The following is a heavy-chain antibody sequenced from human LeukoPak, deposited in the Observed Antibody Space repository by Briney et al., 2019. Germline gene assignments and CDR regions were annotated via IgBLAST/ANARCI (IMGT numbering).Heavy chain of an antibody. CDR1: GYTFTSYA. CDR3: VRTTAMVTIFDY. V-gene: IGHV1-3*01. Sequence: ASVKVSCKASGYTFTSYAMHWVRQAPGQRLEWMGWINAGNGNTKYSQKFQGRVTITRDTSASTAYMELSSLRSEDTAVYYCVRTTAMVTIFDYWGQGTLVTVSS. CDR2: INAGNGNT. D-gene: IGHD5-18*01. J-gene: IGHJ4*02.